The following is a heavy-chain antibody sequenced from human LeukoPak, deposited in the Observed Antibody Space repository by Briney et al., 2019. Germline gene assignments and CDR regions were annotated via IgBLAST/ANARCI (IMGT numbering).Heavy chain of an antibody. D-gene: IGHD6-19*01. V-gene: IGHV3-30*04. CDR3: ARALGIAVAGFLDY. CDR1: GFTFSSYA. J-gene: IGHJ4*02. Sequence: QPGGSLRLSCAASGFTFSSYAMHWVRQAPGKGLEWVAVISYDGSNKYYADSVKGRFTISRDNSKNTLYLQMNSLRAEDTAVYYCARALGIAVAGFLDYWGQGTLVTVS. CDR2: ISYDGSNK.